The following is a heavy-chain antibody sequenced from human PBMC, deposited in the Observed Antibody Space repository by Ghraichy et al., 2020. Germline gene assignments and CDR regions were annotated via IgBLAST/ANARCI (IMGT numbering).Heavy chain of an antibody. V-gene: IGHV2-5*01. Sequence: SGPTLVKPTQTLTLTCTFSGFSLSATGVGVGWIRQPPGKALEWLALIFYNDEERYNPSLNSRLNIAKDTSKNYVVLTMTNMDPVDTATYYCAHKGYGSDNWFDAWGQGILVTVSS. CDR1: GFSLSATGVG. J-gene: IGHJ5*02. CDR2: IFYNDEE. D-gene: IGHD2-8*02. CDR3: AHKGYGSDNWFDA.